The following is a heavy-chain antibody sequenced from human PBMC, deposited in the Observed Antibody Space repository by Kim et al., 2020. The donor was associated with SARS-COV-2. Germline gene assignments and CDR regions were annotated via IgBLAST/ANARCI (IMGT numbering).Heavy chain of an antibody. J-gene: IGHJ4*02. V-gene: IGHV3-53*01. CDR3: ARGSEVAGTGYYFDY. Sequence: GGSLRLSCAASGFTVSSNYMSWVRQAPGKRLEWVSVIYSGGSTYYADSVKGRFTISRDNSTNTLYLQMNSLRAEDTAVYYCARGSEVAGTGYYFDYWGQGTLVTVSS. CDR2: IYSGGST. D-gene: IGHD6-19*01. CDR1: GFTVSSNY.